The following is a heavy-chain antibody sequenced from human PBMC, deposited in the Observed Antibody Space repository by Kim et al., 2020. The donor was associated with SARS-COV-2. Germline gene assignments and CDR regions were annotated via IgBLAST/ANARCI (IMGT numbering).Heavy chain of an antibody. D-gene: IGHD1-26*01. CDR3: ARMGATRSYYFDY. V-gene: IGHV4-4*09. J-gene: IGHJ4*02. Sequence: YTPSLKSRVTISVDTSKNQFSLKLSSVTAADTAVYYCARMGATRSYYFDYWGQGTLVTVSS.